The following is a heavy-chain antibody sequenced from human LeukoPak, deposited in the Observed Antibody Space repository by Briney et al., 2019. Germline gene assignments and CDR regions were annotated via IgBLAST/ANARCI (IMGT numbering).Heavy chain of an antibody. Sequence: GSLRLSCAASGFTFSSYAMSWVRQAPGKGLEWVSAISGSGGSTYYADSVKGRFTISRDNSKNTLYLQMNSLRAEDTAVYYCAKDGTYYDILTVDYWGQGTLVTVSS. CDR2: ISGSGGST. V-gene: IGHV3-23*01. CDR1: GFTFSSYA. D-gene: IGHD3-9*01. CDR3: AKDGTYYDILTVDY. J-gene: IGHJ4*02.